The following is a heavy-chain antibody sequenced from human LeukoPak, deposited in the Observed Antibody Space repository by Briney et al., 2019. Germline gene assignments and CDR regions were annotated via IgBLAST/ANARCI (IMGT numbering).Heavy chain of an antibody. Sequence: GGSLRLSCAVSGFTFTDTYMTWIRQAPGKGLESLSYISPSGTDISYADSVKGRFTISRDNAKNSLYLQMNSLRAEDTAVYYCTRDPRRLDCWGQGTLVTVSS. CDR3: TRDPRRLDC. V-gene: IGHV3-11*01. CDR1: GFTFTDTY. CDR2: ISPSGTDI. J-gene: IGHJ4*02.